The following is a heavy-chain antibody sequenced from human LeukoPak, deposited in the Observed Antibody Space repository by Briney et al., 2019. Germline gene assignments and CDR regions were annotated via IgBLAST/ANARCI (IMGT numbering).Heavy chain of an antibody. CDR1: GFIFSSYW. V-gene: IGHV3-74*01. CDR3: ARAGYTYTGPPSYYYGMDV. Sequence: AGGSLRLSCAASGFIFSSYWMHWVRQAPGKGLVWVSRINNDGRSIGYVDSVKGRFAMSRDNAKNTLYLQMNSLRADDTAVYYCARAGYTYTGPPSYYYGMDVWGQGTTVTASS. J-gene: IGHJ6*01. D-gene: IGHD2-2*02. CDR2: INNDGRSI.